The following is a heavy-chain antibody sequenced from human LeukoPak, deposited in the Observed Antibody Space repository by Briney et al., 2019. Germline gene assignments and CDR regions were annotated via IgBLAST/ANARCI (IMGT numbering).Heavy chain of an antibody. D-gene: IGHD3-22*01. V-gene: IGHV4-59*08. CDR2: IYYSGST. CDR1: GASISSHY. Sequence: PSETLSLTCTVAGASISSHYWSWVRQPPGKGREWIGYIYYSGSTNYHPSLRSRVTISVDTSNNQFSLKLSSVTAADTAVYYCARHYDSSGYYRGDAFDIWGQGTVVTVSS. J-gene: IGHJ3*02. CDR3: ARHYDSSGYYRGDAFDI.